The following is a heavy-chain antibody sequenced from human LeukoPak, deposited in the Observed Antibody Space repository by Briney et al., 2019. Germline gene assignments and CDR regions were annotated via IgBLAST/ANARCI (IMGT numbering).Heavy chain of an antibody. V-gene: IGHV3-23*01. CDR3: AKDPHYYGSGSNTDY. J-gene: IGHJ4*02. CDR1: GFTFSSYA. D-gene: IGHD3-10*01. CDR2: ISGSGGST. Sequence: PGGSLRLSCAASGFTFSSYAMSWVRQAPGKGLEWVSAISGSGGSTYYADPVKGRFTISRDNSKNTLYLQMNSLRAEDTAVYYCAKDPHYYGSGSNTDYWGQGTLVTVSS.